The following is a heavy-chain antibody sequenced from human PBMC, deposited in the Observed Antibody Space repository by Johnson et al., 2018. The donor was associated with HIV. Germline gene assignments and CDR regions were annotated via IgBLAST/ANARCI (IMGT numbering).Heavy chain of an antibody. CDR2: ITWNGGST. D-gene: IGHD3-3*01. Sequence: VQLVESGGGVIQPGGSLRLSCAASGFTFDDYGMSWVRQAPGKGLEWVSGITWNGGSTGYADSVKGRFTISRDNSKNTVFLQMNSLRPEGTAMYCCAAYYDVGSGAYMSGFVIWGQGQMFTVSS. CDR1: GFTFDDYG. V-gene: IGHV3-20*04. J-gene: IGHJ3*02. CDR3: AAYYDVGSGAYMSGFVI.